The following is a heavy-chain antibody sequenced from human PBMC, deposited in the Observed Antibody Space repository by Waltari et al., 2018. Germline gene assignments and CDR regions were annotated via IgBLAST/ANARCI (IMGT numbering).Heavy chain of an antibody. Sequence: EVQLVESGGGLVQPGGSLKLSCAASGFTFSAHWMAWVRQAPGKGLCGVASIKEDGSETYCADSLKGRCTISRDNVNNPLYLQMNGLRAGDTAVYHCTRNALYYETNGPQRGGEYWGQGTLVTVSS. J-gene: IGHJ4*02. V-gene: IGHV3-7*01. CDR2: IKEDGSET. CDR1: GFTFSAHW. D-gene: IGHD3-22*01. CDR3: TRNALYYETNGPQRGGEY.